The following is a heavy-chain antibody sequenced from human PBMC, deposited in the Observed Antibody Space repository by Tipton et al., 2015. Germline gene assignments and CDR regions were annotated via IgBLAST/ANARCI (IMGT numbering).Heavy chain of an antibody. CDR2: IYWDDDQ. V-gene: IGHV2-5*05. D-gene: IGHD3-16*01. Sequence: LVKPTQTLTLTCTFSGFSLSTSGVGVGWIRQPPGRALEWLALIYWDDDQRYGPSLKNRLTITQDTSKNQVALTMTNMDPVDTATYYCARRGGRGNYDHYYFDSWGQGILVTVSS. J-gene: IGHJ4*02. CDR1: GFSLSTSGVG. CDR3: ARRGGRGNYDHYYFDS.